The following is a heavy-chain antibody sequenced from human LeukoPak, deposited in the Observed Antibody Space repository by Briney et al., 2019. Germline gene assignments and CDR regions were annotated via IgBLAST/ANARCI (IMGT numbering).Heavy chain of an antibody. D-gene: IGHD5-24*01. CDR2: ISAYSDNT. V-gene: IGHV1-18*04. Sequence: ASVKVSCKASGFTFTSYGFNWVRQAPGQGLEWMGWISAYSDNTNFAQKFQDRVTMTTDTSTSTAYMELRSLRSDDTAVYYCARDGVEMATYYYYAIDVWGQGTTVTVSS. CDR1: GFTFTSYG. J-gene: IGHJ6*02. CDR3: ARDGVEMATYYYYAIDV.